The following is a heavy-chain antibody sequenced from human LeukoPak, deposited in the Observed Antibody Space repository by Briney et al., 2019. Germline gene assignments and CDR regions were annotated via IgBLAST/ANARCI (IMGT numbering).Heavy chain of an antibody. J-gene: IGHJ6*03. CDR3: ARFGRIAAAGTGYYYYMDV. Sequence: SETLSLTCAVYGGSFSGYYWSWIRQPPGKGLEWIGEINHNGSTNYNPSLKSRVTISVDTSKNQFSLKLSSVTAADTAVYYCARFGRIAAAGTGYYYYMDVWGKGTTVTASS. CDR1: GGSFSGYY. CDR2: INHNGST. D-gene: IGHD6-13*01. V-gene: IGHV4-34*01.